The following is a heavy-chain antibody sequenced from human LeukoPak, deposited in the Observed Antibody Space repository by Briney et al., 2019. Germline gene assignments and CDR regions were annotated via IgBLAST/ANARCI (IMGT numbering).Heavy chain of an antibody. V-gene: IGHV3-9*03. CDR2: ISWNSGSI. J-gene: IGHJ4*02. D-gene: IGHD3-10*01. CDR1: GFTFDDYA. CDR3: AKGKRGGYYGSGSDFDY. Sequence: GGTLRLSCAASGFTFDDYAMHWVRQAPGKGLEWVSGISWNSGSIGYADSVKGRFTISRDNAKNSLYLQMNSLRAEDMALYYCAKGKRGGYYGSGSDFDYWGQGTLVTVSS.